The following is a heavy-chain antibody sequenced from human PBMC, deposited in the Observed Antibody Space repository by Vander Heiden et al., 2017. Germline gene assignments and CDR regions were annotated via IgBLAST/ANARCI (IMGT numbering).Heavy chain of an antibody. CDR1: GYTFSNYG. V-gene: IGHV1-18*01. J-gene: IGHJ4*02. CDR3: ARDHSSYCSDGTCRVVTFDY. CDR2: ISAYNSNT. D-gene: IGHD2-15*01. Sequence: QVQLVQSGAEVKNPGASVKVSCKAAGYTFSNYGLSWVRQAPGQGLEWMGWISAYNSNTNYAQKFQGRVTMTTDTSTSTAYLDLRSLRTDDTAVYFCARDHSSYCSDGTCRVVTFDYWGQGSQVTVSS.